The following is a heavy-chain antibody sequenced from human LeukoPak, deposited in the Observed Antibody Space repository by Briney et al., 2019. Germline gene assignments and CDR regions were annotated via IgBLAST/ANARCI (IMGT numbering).Heavy chain of an antibody. CDR3: AGRLSSDYYYMDV. CDR1: GFRFSSYE. Sequence: PGGSLRISCAAAGFRFSSYEMNWVRQAPGKGQEWVSHISSSGSILFYAYSVKGRFTISRDNANNSLYLQMNSLRAEDTSVYYCAGRLSSDYYYMDVWGKGTTVTVSS. V-gene: IGHV3-48*03. CDR2: ISSSGSIL. J-gene: IGHJ6*03.